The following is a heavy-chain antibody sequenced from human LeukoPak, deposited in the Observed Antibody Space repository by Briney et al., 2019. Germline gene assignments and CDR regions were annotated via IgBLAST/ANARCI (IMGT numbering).Heavy chain of an antibody. J-gene: IGHJ4*02. Sequence: SETLSLTCTVSGGSISSSSYYWGWIRQPPGKGLEWIGSIYYSGSTYYNPSLKSRVTISVDTSKNQFSLKLSSVTAADTAVYYCARGRTPVYWGQGTLVTVSS. V-gene: IGHV4-39*01. D-gene: IGHD4-23*01. CDR2: IYYSGST. CDR1: GGSISSSSYY. CDR3: ARGRTPVY.